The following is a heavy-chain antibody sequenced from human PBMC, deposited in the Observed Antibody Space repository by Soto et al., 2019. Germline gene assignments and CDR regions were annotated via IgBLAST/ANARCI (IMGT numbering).Heavy chain of an antibody. CDR2: ISAYNGNT. CDR3: ARSLSGSGSYYTDENWFDP. J-gene: IGHJ5*02. V-gene: IGHV1-18*01. Sequence: QVQLVQSGAEVKKPGASVKVSCKASGYTFTSYGISWVRQAPGQGLEWMGWISAYNGNTNYAQKLQGRVTMTTDTSKSTDYMELRRMRPAATAVYYCARSLSGSGSYYTDENWFDPWGQGTLVTVSS. CDR1: GYTFTSYG. D-gene: IGHD3-10*01.